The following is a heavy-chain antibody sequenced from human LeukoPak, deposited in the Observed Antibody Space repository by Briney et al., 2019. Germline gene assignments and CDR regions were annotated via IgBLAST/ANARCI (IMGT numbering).Heavy chain of an antibody. J-gene: IGHJ4*02. V-gene: IGHV1-2*02. Sequence: ASVKVSCKASGYTFTGYYMHWVRQAPGQGLEWMGWVNPNSGGTNYAQKFQGRVTMTRDTSISTAYMELSRLRSDDTAVYYCARDGDGRINFDYWGQGTLVTVSS. CDR2: VNPNSGGT. D-gene: IGHD5-24*01. CDR1: GYTFTGYY. CDR3: ARDGDGRINFDY.